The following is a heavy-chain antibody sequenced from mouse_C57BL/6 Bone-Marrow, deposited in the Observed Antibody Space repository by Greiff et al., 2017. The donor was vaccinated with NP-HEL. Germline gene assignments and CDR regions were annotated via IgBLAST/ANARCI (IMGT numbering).Heavy chain of an antibody. CDR2: INPYNGGT. V-gene: IGHV1-19*01. CDR1: GYTFTDYY. J-gene: IGHJ2*01. D-gene: IGHD2-2*01. CDR3: ARGVWLRRDYFDY. Sequence: EVQLQESGPVLVKPGASVKMSCKASGYTFTDYYMNWVKQSHGKSLEWIGVINPYNGGTSYNQKFKGKATLTVDKSSSTAYMELNSLTSEDSAVYYCARGVWLRRDYFDYWGQGTTLTVSS.